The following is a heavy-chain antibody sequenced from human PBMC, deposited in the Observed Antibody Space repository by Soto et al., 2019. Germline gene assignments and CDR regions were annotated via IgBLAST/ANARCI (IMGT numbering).Heavy chain of an antibody. Sequence: PGESLKISCTGVGYSFTSYWIGWVRQMPGKGLEWMGIIYPGDSDTRYSPSFQGHVTISADKTITTAYLQWSSLKASDTAMYYCARGYCTTTICDPWFDPWGQGTLVTAPQ. V-gene: IGHV5-51*01. CDR3: ARGYCTTTICDPWFDP. D-gene: IGHD2-2*01. J-gene: IGHJ5*02. CDR1: GYSFTSYW. CDR2: IYPGDSDT.